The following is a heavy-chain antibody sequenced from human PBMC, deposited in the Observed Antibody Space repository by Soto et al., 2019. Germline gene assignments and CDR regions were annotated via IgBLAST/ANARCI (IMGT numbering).Heavy chain of an antibody. V-gene: IGHV4-31*03. J-gene: IGHJ4*02. CDR3: AGSIAVGDYFDY. CDR1: GGSISSGGYY. Sequence: QVQLQESGPGLVKPSQTLSLTCTVSGGSISSGGYYWGWIRQHPGKGLEWIGYIYYSGSTYYNPSLRSRITISVDTSKNQFSLKLSSVTAADTAVYYCAGSIAVGDYFDYWGQGTLVTVSS. D-gene: IGHD6-19*01. CDR2: IYYSGST.